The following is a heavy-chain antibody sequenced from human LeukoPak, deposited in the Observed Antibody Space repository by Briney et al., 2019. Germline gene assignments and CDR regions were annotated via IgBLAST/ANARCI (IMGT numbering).Heavy chain of an antibody. CDR2: IYYSGST. CDR1: GDSISSSNYY. D-gene: IGHD5-18*01. V-gene: IGHV4-39*01. Sequence: PSETLSLTCTVSGDSISSSNYYWGWIRQPPGKGLEWIGSIYYSGSTYYNLSLKSRVIISVDTSKDQFSLKLNSATAADKAVYYCARHSPVRMQIWGGATFDPWGQGTLVTVSS. J-gene: IGHJ5*02. CDR3: ARHSPVRMQIWGGATFDP.